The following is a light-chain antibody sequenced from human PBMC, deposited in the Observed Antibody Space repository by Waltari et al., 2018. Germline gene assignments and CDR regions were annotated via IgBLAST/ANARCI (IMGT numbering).Light chain of an antibody. CDR1: QSVSNTY. Sequence: IVLTQSPGTLSLSPGERATLSCRASQSVSNTYLAWYQRKPGQAPRLLIYGASSRATGIPDRFSGSGSATEYTLTINALEPEDSAVYFCQQYNYSPLTFGGGTRVEIK. J-gene: IGKJ4*01. CDR2: GAS. V-gene: IGKV3-20*01. CDR3: QQYNYSPLT.